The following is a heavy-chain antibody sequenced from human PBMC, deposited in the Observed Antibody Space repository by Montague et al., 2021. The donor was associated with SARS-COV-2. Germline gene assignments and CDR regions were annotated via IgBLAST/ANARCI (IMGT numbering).Heavy chain of an antibody. CDR3: ARVVGFDFDY. D-gene: IGHD2-21*01. CDR1: GGSISSGSYN. J-gene: IGHJ4*02. CDR2: IYTSGST. Sequence: TLSLTCTVSGGSISSGSYNWSWIRQPAGKGLEWIGRIYTSGSTNYNPSLKSRVTVSVYTSKNQFSLKLSSVTAADTAVYSGARVVGFDFDYWGQGTLVTVSS. V-gene: IGHV4-61*02.